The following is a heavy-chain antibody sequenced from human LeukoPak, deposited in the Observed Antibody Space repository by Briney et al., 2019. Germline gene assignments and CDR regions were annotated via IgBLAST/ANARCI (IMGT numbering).Heavy chain of an antibody. J-gene: IGHJ3*02. CDR3: ARSSDWYLGVSDAFDI. Sequence: ASVKVSCKASGGTFSSYAISWVRQAPGQGLEWMGGIIPIFGTANYAQKFQGRVTITTDESTSTAYMELSSLRSEDTAVYYCARSSDWYLGVSDAFDIWGQGTMVTVSS. D-gene: IGHD6-19*01. CDR1: GGTFSSYA. CDR2: IIPIFGTA. V-gene: IGHV1-69*05.